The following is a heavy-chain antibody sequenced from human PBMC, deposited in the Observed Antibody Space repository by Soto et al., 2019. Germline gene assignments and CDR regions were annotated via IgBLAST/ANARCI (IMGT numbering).Heavy chain of an antibody. V-gene: IGHV1-18*01. CDR1: GYTFTTYV. CDR3: AREGSGWKFYDX. Sequence: GASVKVSCKASGYTFTTYVFSWVRQAPGQGLEWMGWISAYNGNTNYAQKLQGRVTMTTDTSTSTAYMELRSLRSDDTAVYYCAREGSGWKFYDXWGQGTLVTVSS. J-gene: IGHJ4*02. CDR2: ISAYNGNT. D-gene: IGHD6-19*01.